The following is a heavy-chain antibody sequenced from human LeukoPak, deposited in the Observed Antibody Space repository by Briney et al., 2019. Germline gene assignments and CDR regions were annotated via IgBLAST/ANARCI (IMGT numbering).Heavy chain of an antibody. J-gene: IGHJ4*02. CDR3: ARAEGYCSSTSCYKYYFDY. CDR1: GFTFSSYA. D-gene: IGHD2-2*01. V-gene: IGHV3-21*01. Sequence: GGSLRLSCAASGFTFSSYAMSWVRQAPGKGLEWVSSISSSSSYIYYADSVKGRFTISRDNAKNSLYLQMNSLRAEDTAVYYCARAEGYCSSTSCYKYYFDYWGQGTLVTVSS. CDR2: ISSSSSYI.